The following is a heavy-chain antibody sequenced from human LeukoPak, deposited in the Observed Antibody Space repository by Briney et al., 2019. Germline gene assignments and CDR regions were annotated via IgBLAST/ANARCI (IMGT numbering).Heavy chain of an antibody. CDR2: ISGSGGST. Sequence: GVSLRLSCAASGFTFSSYAMSWVRQAPGKGLEWVSAISGSGGSTYYADSVKGRFTISRDNSKNTLYLKMNSLRAEETAVYYCAKPHGSGSYYNYLGAFDIWGKGTMVTVSS. CDR1: GFTFSSYA. CDR3: AKPHGSGSYYNYLGAFDI. J-gene: IGHJ3*02. D-gene: IGHD3-10*01. V-gene: IGHV3-23*01.